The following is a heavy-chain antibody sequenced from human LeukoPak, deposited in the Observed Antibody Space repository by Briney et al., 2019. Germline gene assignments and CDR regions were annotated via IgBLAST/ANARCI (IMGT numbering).Heavy chain of an antibody. Sequence: ASVKVSCKASGYTFTGYYMHWVRQAPGQGLEWMGWINPNSGGTNYAQKFQCRVTMTRDTSISIAYMQLSRLRSDDTAVYYCAREGGSYSWGGFSWFDPWGQGTLVTVSS. D-gene: IGHD1-26*01. J-gene: IGHJ5*02. CDR2: INPNSGGT. CDR3: AREGGSYSWGGFSWFDP. V-gene: IGHV1-2*02. CDR1: GYTFTGYY.